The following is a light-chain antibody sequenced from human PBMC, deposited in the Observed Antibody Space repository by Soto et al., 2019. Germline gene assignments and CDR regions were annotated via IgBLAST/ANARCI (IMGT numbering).Light chain of an antibody. Sequence: EIVMTQCPATLSMSPGERATLSCRASQSVSSNLAWYQQKPGQAPRLLIYGASTRATGIPARFSGSGSGTEFTLTISSLQSEDFAVYYCQQYNNWPPYTFGQGTKLEIK. CDR1: QSVSSN. J-gene: IGKJ2*01. V-gene: IGKV3-15*01. CDR2: GAS. CDR3: QQYNNWPPYT.